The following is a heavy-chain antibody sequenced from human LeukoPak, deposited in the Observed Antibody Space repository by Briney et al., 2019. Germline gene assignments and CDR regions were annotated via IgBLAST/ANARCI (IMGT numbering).Heavy chain of an antibody. CDR3: ARRGGEMATIDAFDI. D-gene: IGHD5-24*01. CDR1: GGSFSGYY. CDR2: INHSGST. J-gene: IGHJ3*02. Sequence: SETPSLTCAVYGGSFSGYYWSWIRQPPGKGLEWIGEINHSGSTNYNPSLKSRVTISVDTSKNQFSLKLSSVTAADTAVYYCARRGGEMATIDAFDIWGQGTMVTVSS. V-gene: IGHV4-34*01.